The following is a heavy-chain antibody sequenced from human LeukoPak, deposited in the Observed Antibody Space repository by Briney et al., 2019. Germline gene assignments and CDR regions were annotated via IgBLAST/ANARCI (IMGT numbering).Heavy chain of an antibody. J-gene: IGHJ6*03. Sequence: GASVKVSCKASGYTFTGYYMHWVRQAPGQGLEWMGWINPNSGGTNYAQKFQGRVTMTRDTSISTAYMELSRLRSDDTAVYYCVRDVTGTTRYYYYYMDVWGKGTTVTVS. CDR2: INPNSGGT. CDR3: VRDVTGTTRYYYYYMDV. CDR1: GYTFTGYY. V-gene: IGHV1-2*02. D-gene: IGHD1-7*01.